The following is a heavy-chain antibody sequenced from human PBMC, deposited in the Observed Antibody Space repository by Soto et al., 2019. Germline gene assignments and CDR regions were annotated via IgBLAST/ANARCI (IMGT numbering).Heavy chain of an antibody. CDR3: ARGWEGSSEVFDY. J-gene: IGHJ4*02. V-gene: IGHV1-69*02. D-gene: IGHD6-6*01. CDR1: GGTFSSYT. CDR2: IIPILGIA. Sequence: QVQLVQSGAAVKKPGSSVKVSCKASGGTFSSYTISWVRQAPGQGLEWMGRIIPILGIANYAQKFQGRVTITADKSTSTAYMELSSLRSEDTAVYYCARGWEGSSEVFDYWGQGTLVTVSS.